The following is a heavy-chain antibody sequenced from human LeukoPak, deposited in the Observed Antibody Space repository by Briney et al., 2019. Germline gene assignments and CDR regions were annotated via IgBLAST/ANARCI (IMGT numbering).Heavy chain of an antibody. CDR1: GFTFSSYA. J-gene: IGHJ3*02. CDR2: ISYDGSNK. Sequence: GGSLRLSCAASGFTFSSYAMHWVRQAPGKGLEWVAVISYDGSNKYYADSVKGRFTISRDNSKNTLYLRMNSLRAEDTAVYYCARVTATARFDAFDIWGQGTMVTVSS. V-gene: IGHV3-30*04. CDR3: ARVTATARFDAFDI. D-gene: IGHD5-24*01.